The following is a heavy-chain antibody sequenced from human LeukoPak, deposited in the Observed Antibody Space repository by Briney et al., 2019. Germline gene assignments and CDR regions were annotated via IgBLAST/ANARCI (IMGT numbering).Heavy chain of an antibody. Sequence: GGSLRLSCAASGFTFSNAWMSWVRQAPGKGLEWVGRIKSKTDGGTTDYAAPVKGRFTISRDDSKNTLYLQMNSLKTEDTAVYYCTTERAYCSGGSCYRYYYYYGMDVWGQGTTVTVSS. CDR2: IKSKTDGGTT. D-gene: IGHD2-15*01. CDR1: GFTFSNAW. J-gene: IGHJ6*02. V-gene: IGHV3-15*01. CDR3: TTERAYCSGGSCYRYYYYYGMDV.